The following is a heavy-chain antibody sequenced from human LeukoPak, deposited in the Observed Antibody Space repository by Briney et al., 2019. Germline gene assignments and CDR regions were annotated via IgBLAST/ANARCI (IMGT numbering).Heavy chain of an antibody. V-gene: IGHV4-39*07. J-gene: IGHJ6*02. CDR2: IYYSGST. Sequence: PSETLSLTCTVSGGSISSSSYYWGWIRQPPGKGLEWIGSIYYSGSTYYNPSLKSRVTISVDTSKNQFSLKLSSVTAADTAVYYCAREAYDRKKRNYYYYGMDVWGQGTTVTVSS. CDR1: GGSISSSSYY. D-gene: IGHD3-22*01. CDR3: AREAYDRKKRNYYYYGMDV.